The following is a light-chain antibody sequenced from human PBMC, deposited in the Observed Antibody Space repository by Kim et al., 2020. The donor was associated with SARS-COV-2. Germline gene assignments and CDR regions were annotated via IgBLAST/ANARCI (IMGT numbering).Light chain of an antibody. CDR3: QQYYSSPLT. CDR1: QSVLYISDNKNY. CDR2: WAS. Sequence: DIVMTQSPDSLAVSLGERATINCKSSQSVLYISDNKNYFAWYQQKPGQPPKLLMSWASTRESGVPDRFSGSVSGTDFTLTISSLQAEDVATYYCQQYYSSPLTSGQGTKVDIK. V-gene: IGKV4-1*01. J-gene: IGKJ1*01.